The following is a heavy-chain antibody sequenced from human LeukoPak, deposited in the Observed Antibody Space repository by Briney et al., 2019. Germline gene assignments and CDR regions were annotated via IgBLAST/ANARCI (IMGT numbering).Heavy chain of an antibody. Sequence: GGSLRLSCAASGFSFSTYGMHWVRQAPGKGLVWVSRINSDGSSTSYADSVKGRFTISRDNAKNTLYLQMNSLRAEDTAVYYCARVDGCSSTSCYAGYGMDVWGQGTTVTVSS. D-gene: IGHD2-2*01. CDR2: INSDGSST. CDR3: ARVDGCSSTSCYAGYGMDV. CDR1: GFSFSTYG. V-gene: IGHV3-74*01. J-gene: IGHJ6*02.